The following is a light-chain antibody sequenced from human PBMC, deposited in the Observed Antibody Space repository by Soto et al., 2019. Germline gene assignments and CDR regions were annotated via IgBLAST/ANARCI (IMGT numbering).Light chain of an antibody. CDR1: SSDVGGYNY. V-gene: IGLV2-14*01. CDR2: DVS. J-gene: IGLJ2*01. Sequence: QSALTQPASVSGSPGQSITISCTGTSSDVGGYNYVSWYQQHPGKAPKLMIYDVSNRPSGVSNRFSGSKSGNTASLTISGLQAEHEPDYYCSPYTSGNTDVVFGEGTKLTVL. CDR3: SPYTSGNTDVV.